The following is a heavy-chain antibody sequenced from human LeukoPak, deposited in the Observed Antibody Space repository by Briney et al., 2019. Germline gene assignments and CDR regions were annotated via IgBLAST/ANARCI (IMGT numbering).Heavy chain of an antibody. CDR3: ARSLSGGTHLNS. CDR1: GGSFSGYY. CDR2: INHSGST. J-gene: IGHJ4*02. D-gene: IGHD2-15*01. Sequence: SETLSLTCAVYGGSFSGYYWSWIRQPPGKGLEWIGEINHSGSTNYNPSLKSRVTISVDTSKNQFSLKLSSVTAADTAVYYCARSLSGGTHLNSWGQGTLVTVSS. V-gene: IGHV4-34*01.